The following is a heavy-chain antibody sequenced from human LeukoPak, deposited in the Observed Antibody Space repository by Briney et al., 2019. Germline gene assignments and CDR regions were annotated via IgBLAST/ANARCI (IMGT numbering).Heavy chain of an antibody. CDR3: ARTGSGSYYNGVSTHEFDY. J-gene: IGHJ4*02. V-gene: IGHV1-69*06. CDR2: IIPIFGTA. Sequence: ASVKVSCKASGGTFSSYAISWVRQAPGQGLEWMGGIIPIFGTANYAQKFQGRVTITADKSTSTAYMELSSLRSEDTAVYYCARTGSGSYYNGVSTHEFDYWGQGTLVTVSS. D-gene: IGHD3-10*01. CDR1: GGTFSSYA.